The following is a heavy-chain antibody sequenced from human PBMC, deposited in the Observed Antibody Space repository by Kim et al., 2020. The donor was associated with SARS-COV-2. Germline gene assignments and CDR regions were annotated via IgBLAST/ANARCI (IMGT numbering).Heavy chain of an antibody. Sequence: GGSLRLSCAASGFTFSSYWMHWVRQAPGKGLVWVSRINSDGSSTSYADSVKGRFTISRDNAKNTLYLQMNSLRAEDTAVYYCARGDYSSSWSPPIRWSELGYYYYGMDVWGQGTTVTVSS. V-gene: IGHV3-74*01. CDR1: GFTFSSYW. J-gene: IGHJ6*02. CDR2: INSDGSST. CDR3: ARGDYSSSWSPPIRWSELGYYYYGMDV. D-gene: IGHD6-13*01.